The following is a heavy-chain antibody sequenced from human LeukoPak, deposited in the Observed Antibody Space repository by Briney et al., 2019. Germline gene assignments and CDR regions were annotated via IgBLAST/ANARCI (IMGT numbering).Heavy chain of an antibody. CDR2: IKQDGSEK. CDR3: ATSSSWYPVSSDH. V-gene: IGHV3-7*01. Sequence: GGSLRLSCAASGFTFSSYWMSWVRQAPGKGLEWVANIKQDGSEKYYVDSVKGRFTISRDNAKNSLYLQMNSLRAEDTALYYCATSSSWYPVSSDHWGQGTLVTVSS. D-gene: IGHD6-13*01. J-gene: IGHJ4*02. CDR1: GFTFSSYW.